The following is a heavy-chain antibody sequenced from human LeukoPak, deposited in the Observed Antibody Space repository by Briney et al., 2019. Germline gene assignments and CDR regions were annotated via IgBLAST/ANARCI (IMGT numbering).Heavy chain of an antibody. CDR2: ISNDGMRK. J-gene: IGHJ4*02. CDR3: ARRRDGYNPELDY. CDR1: GFTFSRSA. Sequence: GGSLRLSCAASGFTFSRSAMHCVRQPPGKGLEWMAVISNDGMRKFHADSVKGRFAISRDNSKNTLYLQMDSLTTEDTALYYCARRRDGYNPELDYWGQGTLVTVSS. V-gene: IGHV3-30*09. D-gene: IGHD5-24*01.